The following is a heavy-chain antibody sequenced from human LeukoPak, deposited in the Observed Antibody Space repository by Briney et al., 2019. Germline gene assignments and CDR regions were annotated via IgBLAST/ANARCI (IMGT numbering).Heavy chain of an antibody. Sequence: SETLSLTCTVSGGSMTSYYWSWIRQSPGKVPEWIGYIHSSGGTDYNPSLKGSVTMSVDTSKNQFSLKLSSVTAADTAVYYCARAKETRGLYYVAGWGKG. CDR3: ARAKETRGLYYVAG. D-gene: IGHD1/OR15-1a*01. J-gene: IGHJ6*03. CDR1: GGSMTSYY. CDR2: IHSSGGT. V-gene: IGHV4-4*09.